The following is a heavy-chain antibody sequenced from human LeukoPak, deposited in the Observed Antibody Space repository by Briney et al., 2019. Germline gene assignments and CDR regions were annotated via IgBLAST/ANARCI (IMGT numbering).Heavy chain of an antibody. V-gene: IGHV1-69*04. CDR2: IIPNLGTT. CDR3: ATTNDGGGYQWGDFFDF. J-gene: IGHJ4*02. CDR1: GGTSNSHA. D-gene: IGHD3-22*01. Sequence: SVKVSCKASGGTSNSHAISWVRQAPGQGLEWMGRIIPNLGTTNRAQNFQDRVTLTADKSMNTAYMELTSLTSDDTAVYYCATTNDGGGYQWGDFFDFWGQGTLVTVSS.